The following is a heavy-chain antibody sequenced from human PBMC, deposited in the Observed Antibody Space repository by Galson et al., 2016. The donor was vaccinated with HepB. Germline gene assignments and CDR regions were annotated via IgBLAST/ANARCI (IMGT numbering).Heavy chain of an antibody. CDR1: GGSISTGGYY. Sequence: TLSLTCTVSGGSISTGGYYWNWIRQHPGKGLEWIGYIFYSGNTYYNPSLKSRVTISVDTSKNQLSLKLTSVTAADTAMYYCARPFTPPGRKDHSRGAGCYLDYWGQGTLLTVSS. J-gene: IGHJ4*02. D-gene: IGHD2-15*01. CDR2: IFYSGNT. V-gene: IGHV4-31*03. CDR3: ARPFTPPGRKDHSRGAGCYLDY.